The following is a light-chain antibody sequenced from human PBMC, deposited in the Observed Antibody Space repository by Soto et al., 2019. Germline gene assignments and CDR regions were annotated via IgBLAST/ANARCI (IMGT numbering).Light chain of an antibody. J-gene: IGKJ4*01. Sequence: EIVWTQSPGTLSLSPGERATLSCRASQSVSNYLGWYHKKPGQAPRILIYDASNRATGIPAKFSGSGSGTDFNLTISRLETEDFAVYDCQQRSTWPLTFGGGTKVDIK. CDR1: QSVSNY. V-gene: IGKV3-11*01. CDR2: DAS. CDR3: QQRSTWPLT.